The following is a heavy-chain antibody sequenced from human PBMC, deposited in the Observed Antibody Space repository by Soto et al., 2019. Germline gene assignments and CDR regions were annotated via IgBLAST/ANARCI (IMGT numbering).Heavy chain of an antibody. D-gene: IGHD4-17*01. Sequence: QVQLVESGGGVVQPGRSLRLSCAASGFTFSSYAMHWVRQAPGKGLEWVAVISYDGSNKYYADSVKGRFTISRDNSKNTLFLQMNSLRAEDKVVYCFAIVGRLHYFDYWGQGTLVTVS. J-gene: IGHJ4*02. V-gene: IGHV3-30-3*02. CDR2: ISYDGSNK. CDR1: GFTFSSYA. CDR3: AIVGRLHYFDY.